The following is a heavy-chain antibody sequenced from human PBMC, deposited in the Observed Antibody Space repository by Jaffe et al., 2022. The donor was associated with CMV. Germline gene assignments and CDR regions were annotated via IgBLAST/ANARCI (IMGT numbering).Heavy chain of an antibody. CDR1: GFTFSDYY. CDR3: ARARWGDYGGNFENFDY. J-gene: IGHJ4*02. D-gene: IGHD4-17*01. Sequence: QVQLVESGGGLVKPGGSLRLSCAASGFTFSDYYMSWIRQAPGKGLEWVSYISSSSSYTNYADSVKGRFTISRDNAKNSLYLQMNSLRAEDTAVYYCARARWGDYGGNFENFDYWGQGTLVTVSS. CDR2: ISSSSSYT. V-gene: IGHV3-11*06.